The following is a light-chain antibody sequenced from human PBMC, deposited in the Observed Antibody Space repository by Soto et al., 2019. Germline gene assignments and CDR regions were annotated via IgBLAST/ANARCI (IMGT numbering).Light chain of an antibody. CDR1: SSDVGGYNY. CDR3: CSYAGSYLV. Sequence: QSALTQPRSVSGSPGQSVTISCTGTSSDVGGYNYVSWYQQHPGKVPKLMIYDVSKRPSGVPDRFSDSKSGNTASLTISGLQADDEADYYCCSYAGSYLVFGGGTQLTVL. J-gene: IGLJ2*01. V-gene: IGLV2-11*01. CDR2: DVS.